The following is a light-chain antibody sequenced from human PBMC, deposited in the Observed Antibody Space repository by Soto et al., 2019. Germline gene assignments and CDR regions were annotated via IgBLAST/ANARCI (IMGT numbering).Light chain of an antibody. J-gene: IGLJ1*01. Sequence: QAVVTQPPSVSAAPGQKVTICCSGSSSNIGGNSVSWYQQLPGTAHKLLIYDDNKRPSGIPDRFSGSKSGTSATLGITGFQTGDEADYYCGSWDSSLSAYVFGTGTKLTVL. CDR3: GSWDSSLSAYV. V-gene: IGLV1-51*01. CDR2: DDN. CDR1: SSNIGGNS.